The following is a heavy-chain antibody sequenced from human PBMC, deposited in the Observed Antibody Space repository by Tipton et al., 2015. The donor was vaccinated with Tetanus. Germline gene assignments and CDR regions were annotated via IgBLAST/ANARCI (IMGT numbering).Heavy chain of an antibody. D-gene: IGHD2-15*01. Sequence: QSGPEVKKPGASVRVSCKASGDTFTLSDINWVRQAPGQGPEWMGGIFPQFGTSNYAPKFQDRVTMTADTSTGTVYMALSSLRSDDTAVYYCVRPDRYCSGGSCYLALDSWGQGTRITVSS. CDR2: IFPQFGTS. CDR3: VRPDRYCSGGSCYLALDS. CDR1: GDTFTLSD. J-gene: IGHJ5*01. V-gene: IGHV1-69*06.